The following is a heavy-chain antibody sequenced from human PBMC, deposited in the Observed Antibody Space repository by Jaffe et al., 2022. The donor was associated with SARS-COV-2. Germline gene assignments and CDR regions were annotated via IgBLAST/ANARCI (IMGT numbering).Heavy chain of an antibody. CDR2: ISSSSSTI. J-gene: IGHJ4*02. CDR3: AREGESYNWNYYFDY. CDR1: GFTFSSYS. V-gene: IGHV3-48*02. D-gene: IGHD1-7*01. Sequence: EVQLVESGGGLVQPGGSLRLSCAASGFTFSSYSMNWVRQAPGKGLEWVSYISSSSSTIYYADSVKGRFTISRDNAKNSLYLQMNSLRDEDTAVYYCAREGESYNWNYYFDYWGQGTLVTVSS.